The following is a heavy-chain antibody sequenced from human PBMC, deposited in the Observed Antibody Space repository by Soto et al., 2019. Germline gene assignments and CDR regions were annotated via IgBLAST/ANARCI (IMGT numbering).Heavy chain of an antibody. CDR1: GFTFSSYA. V-gene: IGHV3-30-3*01. Sequence: PGGSLRLSCAASGFTFSSYAMHWVRQAPGKGLEWVAVISYDGSNKYYADSVKGRFTISRDNSKNTLYLQMSSLRAEDTAVYYCARDSDGYYFDYWGQGTLVTVSS. CDR2: ISYDGSNK. J-gene: IGHJ4*02. CDR3: ARDSDGYYFDY.